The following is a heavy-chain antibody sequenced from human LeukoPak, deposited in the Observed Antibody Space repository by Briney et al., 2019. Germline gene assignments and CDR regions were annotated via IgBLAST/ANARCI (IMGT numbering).Heavy chain of an antibody. Sequence: GGSLRLSCAASGFTFSDYGMHWVRQAPGKGLEWVAVISYDGSNKYYADSVKGRFTISRDNSKNTLYLQMNSLRAEDTAVYYCAREPRGVITLYYFDYWGQGTLVTVSS. D-gene: IGHD3-10*01. CDR2: ISYDGSNK. J-gene: IGHJ4*02. V-gene: IGHV3-30*03. CDR3: AREPRGVITLYYFDY. CDR1: GFTFSDYG.